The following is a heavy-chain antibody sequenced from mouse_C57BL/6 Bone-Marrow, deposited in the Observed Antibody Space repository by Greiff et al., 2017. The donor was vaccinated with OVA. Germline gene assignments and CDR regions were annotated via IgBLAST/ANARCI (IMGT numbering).Heavy chain of an antibody. CDR1: GYTFTSYW. Sequence: QVQLQQPGAELVRPGTSVKFSCKASGYTFTSYWMHWVKQRPGQGLEWIGVIDPSDSYTNYNQKFKGKATLTVDTSSSTAYMQLSSLTSEDSAVYYCARGAYDGYLAWVAYWGQGTLVTVSA. CDR3: ARGAYDGYLAWVAY. J-gene: IGHJ3*01. V-gene: IGHV1-59*01. D-gene: IGHD2-3*01. CDR2: IDPSDSYT.